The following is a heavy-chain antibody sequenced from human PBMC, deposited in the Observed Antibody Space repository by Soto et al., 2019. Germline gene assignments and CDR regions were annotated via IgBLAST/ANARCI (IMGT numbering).Heavy chain of an antibody. V-gene: IGHV3-30-3*01. D-gene: IGHD5-18*01. CDR1: GFTFARST. J-gene: IGHJ3*01. CDR2: ISNDGNRK. CDR3: VRGARLLFSSFDV. Sequence: PGGSLRLSCAASGFTFARSTLHWVRHAPGKGLEWVAIISNDGNRKYYADSVKGRFNISRDNSKSIVFLQMNNLRPDDSAIYYCVRGARLLFSSFDVWGQGTVVTVSS.